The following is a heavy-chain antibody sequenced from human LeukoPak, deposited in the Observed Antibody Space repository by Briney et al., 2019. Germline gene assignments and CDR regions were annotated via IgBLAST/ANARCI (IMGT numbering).Heavy chain of an antibody. CDR2: ISSSTSTI. CDR3: ARTSYYGSGTYYPVFDS. D-gene: IGHD3-10*01. CDR1: GFSFSSYS. Sequence: GGSLKTSFAASGFSFSSYSMNWVRQAPGKGLEWVSYISSSTSTIDYADSVKGRFTISRDNAKNSLYLQMNSLRDEDTAVYYCARTSYYGSGTYYPVFDSWGQGTMVTVSS. V-gene: IGHV3-48*02. J-gene: IGHJ4*02.